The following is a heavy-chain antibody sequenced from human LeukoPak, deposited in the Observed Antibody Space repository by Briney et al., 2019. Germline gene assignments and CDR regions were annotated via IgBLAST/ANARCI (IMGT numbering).Heavy chain of an antibody. D-gene: IGHD3-16*02. Sequence: SETLSLTCTVSGGSISSYYWSWIRQPAGKGLEWIGRIYTSGSTNYNPSLKSRVTMSVDTSKNQFSLKLSSVTAADTAVYYCARDIGYDWVWGSYRSGGDYFDYWGQGTLVTVSS. V-gene: IGHV4-4*07. J-gene: IGHJ4*02. CDR1: GGSISSYY. CDR2: IYTSGST. CDR3: ARDIGYDWVWGSYRSGGDYFDY.